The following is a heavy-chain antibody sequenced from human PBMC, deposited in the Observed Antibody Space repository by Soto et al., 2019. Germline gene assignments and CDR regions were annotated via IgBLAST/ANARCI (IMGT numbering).Heavy chain of an antibody. J-gene: IGHJ5*02. D-gene: IGHD3-16*01. CDR1: GGSISSYY. Sequence: SETLSLTCTVSGGSISSYYWSWIRQPPGKGLEWIGYIYYSGSTNYNPSLKSRVTISVDTSKNQFSLKLSSVTAADTAVYYCARYLGVDNWFDPWGQGTLVTVSS. CDR3: ARYLGVDNWFDP. CDR2: IYYSGST. V-gene: IGHV4-59*01.